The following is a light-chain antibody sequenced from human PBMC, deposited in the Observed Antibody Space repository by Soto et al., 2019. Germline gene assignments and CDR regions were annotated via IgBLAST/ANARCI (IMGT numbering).Light chain of an antibody. CDR2: AAS. Sequence: DIQMTQSPSPLSASVSDRVTITSRASQSISSFLNWYQQKPGKAHKLLISAASRLQSGVNSRFSDRGSGTDMTLTIISLQPEDFATYYCQQSYSAPITFGQGKRLAIK. J-gene: IGKJ5*01. CDR1: QSISSF. V-gene: IGKV1-39*01. CDR3: QQSYSAPIT.